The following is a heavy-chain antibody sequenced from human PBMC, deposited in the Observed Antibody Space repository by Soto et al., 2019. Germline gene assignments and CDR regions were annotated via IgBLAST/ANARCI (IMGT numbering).Heavy chain of an antibody. V-gene: IGHV3-30*03. CDR3: TIVRVADSALDP. J-gene: IGHJ5*02. CDR1: VFIFSNNG. Sequence: QVQLVESGGGVVQPGRSLRLACVGSVFIFSNNGMHWVRQTPGKGLEWVAFMSYDGSDTFYADSLKGRFTISRDNSKNTLFLYLSTLRAEDTAMYYCTIVRVADSALDPWGQGTLVTVSS. CDR2: MSYDGSDT. D-gene: IGHD2-8*02.